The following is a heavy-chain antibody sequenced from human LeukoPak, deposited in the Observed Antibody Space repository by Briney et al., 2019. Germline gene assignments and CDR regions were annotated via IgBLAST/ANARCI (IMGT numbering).Heavy chain of an antibody. Sequence: PGGSLRLSCAASGFTFSSYWMHWVRQAPGKGLVWVSRINSDGSSTSYADSVKGRFTISRDNAKNSLYLHMNSLTVEDTAAYYCSRDPRNNDYWGQGTLVTVSS. V-gene: IGHV3-74*01. CDR1: GFTFSSYW. J-gene: IGHJ4*02. CDR2: INSDGSST. CDR3: SRDPRNNDY.